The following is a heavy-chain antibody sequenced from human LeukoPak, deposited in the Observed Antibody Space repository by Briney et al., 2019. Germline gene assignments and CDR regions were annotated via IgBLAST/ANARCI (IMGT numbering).Heavy chain of an antibody. V-gene: IGHV4-30-4*01. CDR2: FYYSGST. D-gene: IGHD2-8*01. CDR3: ARADIVLMVYAAPWFDP. CDR1: GGSISSGDYY. Sequence: SETLSLNCTVSGGSISSGDYYWSWIRQPPGKGLEWIGYFYYSGSTYYNPSLKSRVTISVDTSKNQFSLKLSSVTAADMAVYYCARADIVLMVYAAPWFDPWGQGTLVTVSS. J-gene: IGHJ5*02.